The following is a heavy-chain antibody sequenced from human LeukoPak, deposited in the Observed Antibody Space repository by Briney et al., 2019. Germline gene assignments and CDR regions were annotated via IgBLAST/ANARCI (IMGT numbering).Heavy chain of an antibody. CDR1: GFTFSSYS. J-gene: IGHJ4*02. D-gene: IGHD3-22*01. CDR3: ARKYYYDSSGHFDY. V-gene: IGHV3-21*01. CDR2: ISSSSTYI. Sequence: GGSLRLSCAASGFTFSSYSMSWVRQAPGKGLEWVSSISSSSTYIYYADSLKGRFTIFRDNAKNSLYLQMNSLRAEDTAVYYCARKYYYDSSGHFDYWGQGTLVTVSS.